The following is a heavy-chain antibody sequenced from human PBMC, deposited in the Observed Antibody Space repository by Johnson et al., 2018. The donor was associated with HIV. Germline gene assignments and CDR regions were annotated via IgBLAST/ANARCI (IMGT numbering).Heavy chain of an antibody. CDR2: ISSSGSTI. CDR3: TTDGWELLHFRAKTPDAFDI. D-gene: IGHD1-26*01. V-gene: IGHV3-11*01. CDR1: GFTFDDYG. Sequence: QVQLVESGGGVVRPGGSLRLSCAASGFTFDDYGMHWIRQAPGKGLEWVSYISSSGSTIYYADSVKGRFTISRDNAKHSLYLQMNSLRAEDTAVYYGTTDGWELLHFRAKTPDAFDIWGQGTMVTVSS. J-gene: IGHJ3*02.